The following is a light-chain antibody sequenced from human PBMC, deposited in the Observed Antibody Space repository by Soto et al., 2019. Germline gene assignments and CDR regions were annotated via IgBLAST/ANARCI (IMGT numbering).Light chain of an antibody. V-gene: IGKV4-1*01. J-gene: IGKJ1*01. Sequence: DIVLTQSPDSLAVSLGERATINCKSSQSVLYSSTNKNYLAWYQQKSGQPPQLLFYWASTRESRVPDRFSGSGSGKDFTLTISSLQAEDVAVYYCQQYYSTPPTFGQGTKVEIK. CDR1: QSVLYSSTNKNY. CDR3: QQYYSTPPT. CDR2: WAS.